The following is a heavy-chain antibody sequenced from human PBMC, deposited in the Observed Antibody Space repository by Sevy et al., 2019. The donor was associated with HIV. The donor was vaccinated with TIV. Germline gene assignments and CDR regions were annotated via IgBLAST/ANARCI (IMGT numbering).Heavy chain of an antibody. J-gene: IGHJ6*04. CDR1: GFTFDDYA. CDR3: AKDTKRWPVRCYGMDV. D-gene: IGHD6-19*01. CDR2: ISWNSGSI. V-gene: IGHV3-9*01. Sequence: GGSLRLSCAASGFTFDDYAMHWVRQAPGKGLEWVSGISWNSGSIGYADSVKGRFTISRDNAKNSLYLQMNSLRAEDTALYYCAKDTKRWPVRCYGMDVWGEGTTVTVSS.